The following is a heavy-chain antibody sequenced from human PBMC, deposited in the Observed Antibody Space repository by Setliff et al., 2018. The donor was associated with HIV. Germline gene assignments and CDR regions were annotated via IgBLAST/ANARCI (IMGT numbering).Heavy chain of an antibody. Sequence: SETLSLTCNVSGFSFRNSFYNWGWIRQPPGKGLEWTGTIYYSGTTYYNPSLKSRVTMSIDTSQNQFSLKLTSVTATDTAVYYCARHRYSSSINWFDPWGQGTLVTVSS. CDR3: ARHRYSSSINWFDP. V-gene: IGHV4-39*01. D-gene: IGHD6-13*01. CDR1: GFSFRNSFYN. J-gene: IGHJ5*02. CDR2: IYYSGTT.